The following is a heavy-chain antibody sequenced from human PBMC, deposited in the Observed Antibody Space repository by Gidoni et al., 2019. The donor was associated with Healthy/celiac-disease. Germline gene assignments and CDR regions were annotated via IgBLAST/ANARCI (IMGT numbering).Heavy chain of an antibody. CDR1: GGSISSSSYY. CDR2: IYYSGST. Sequence: QLQLQESGPGLVKPSETLSLPCPVSGGSISSSSYYWGWIRQPPGKGLVCNGSIYYSGSTYYNPSLKSRVTISVDTSKNQFSLKLSSVTAADTAVYYCARDQGSGCYFPWGQGTLVTVSS. CDR3: ARDQGSGCYFP. D-gene: IGHD6-19*01. V-gene: IGHV4-39*07. J-gene: IGHJ5*02.